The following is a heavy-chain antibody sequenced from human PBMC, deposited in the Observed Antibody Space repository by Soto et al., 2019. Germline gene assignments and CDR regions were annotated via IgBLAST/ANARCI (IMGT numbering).Heavy chain of an antibody. CDR2: INAGNGNT. Sequence: ASVKVSCKASGYTFTSYGIHWVRQAPGQRLEWMGWINAGNGNTRNSQNFQGRVTITRDTSASTAYMELSSLRSEDTAVYYCARSTPGYCSGGSCYAGDCWGQGTLVTVSS. D-gene: IGHD2-15*01. CDR3: ARSTPGYCSGGSCYAGDC. J-gene: IGHJ4*02. CDR1: GYTFTSYG. V-gene: IGHV1-3*01.